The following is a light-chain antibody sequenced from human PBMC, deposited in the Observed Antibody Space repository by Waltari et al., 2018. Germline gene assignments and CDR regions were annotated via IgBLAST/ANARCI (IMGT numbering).Light chain of an antibody. Sequence: QSVLTQPPSVSAAPGQKVTISCSGSSSNIGNNNVSWYQHLPGTAPELLIYENNKRPSGIPDRFSGSKSGTSATLGITGLQTGDEADYYCGTWDSSLSAVVFGGGTKLTVL. CDR2: ENN. V-gene: IGLV1-51*02. CDR3: GTWDSSLSAVV. CDR1: SSNIGNNN. J-gene: IGLJ2*01.